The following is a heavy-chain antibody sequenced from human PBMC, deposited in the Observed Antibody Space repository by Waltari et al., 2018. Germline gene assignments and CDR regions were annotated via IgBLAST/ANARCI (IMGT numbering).Heavy chain of an antibody. CDR3: ATSVGGNMEFDN. Sequence: QAQLAQSGAEVKKPGASVKVSCKASAYTFSTYGITWVRQVPGQGLEWMGWISAHNGNTNHAQKLQDRVTLTTDTSTHTAYMEMRSLTTDDTAVYYCATSVGGNMEFDNWGQGTLVTVSS. CDR2: ISAHNGNT. CDR1: AYTFSTYG. J-gene: IGHJ1*01. D-gene: IGHD6-19*01. V-gene: IGHV1-18*01.